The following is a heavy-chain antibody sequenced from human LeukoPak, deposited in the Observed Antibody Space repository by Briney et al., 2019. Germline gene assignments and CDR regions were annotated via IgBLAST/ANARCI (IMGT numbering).Heavy chain of an antibody. Sequence: ASVKVSRKASGYTFTGYYMHWVRQAPGQGLEWMGWINPNSGGTNYAQKFQGRVTMTRDTSISTAYMELSRLRSDDTAVYYCARDRLDYYDSSGYYSCFDYWGQGTLVTVPS. V-gene: IGHV1-2*02. CDR3: ARDRLDYYDSSGYYSCFDY. CDR1: GYTFTGYY. J-gene: IGHJ4*02. D-gene: IGHD3-22*01. CDR2: INPNSGGT.